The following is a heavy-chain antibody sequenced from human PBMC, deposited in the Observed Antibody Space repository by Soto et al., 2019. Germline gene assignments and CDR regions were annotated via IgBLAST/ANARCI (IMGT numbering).Heavy chain of an antibody. Sequence: GESLKISCKGFGYNFKTYWIAWVRQMPGQGLEWMGIIYPGDSDTTYSPSFQGQVTISVDKTISTAYLQLSSLKASDTAMYYCASLNYAILTGHFDYWGQGTLVTVSS. CDR2: IYPGDSDT. CDR3: ASLNYAILTGHFDY. J-gene: IGHJ4*02. D-gene: IGHD3-9*01. CDR1: GYNFKTYW. V-gene: IGHV5-51*01.